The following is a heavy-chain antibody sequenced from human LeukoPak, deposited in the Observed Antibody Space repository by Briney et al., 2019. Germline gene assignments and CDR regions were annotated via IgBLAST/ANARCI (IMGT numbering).Heavy chain of an antibody. D-gene: IGHD2-2*01. CDR2: MNPNSGNT. Sequence: ASVKVSCKASGYTFTSYDINWVRQATGQGLEWMGWMNPNSGNTGYAQKFQGRVTMTRNTSISTAYMELSSLRSEDTAVYYCARVKDIVVVPAARVNAFDIWGQGTMVTVSS. V-gene: IGHV1-8*01. CDR3: ARVKDIVVVPAARVNAFDI. J-gene: IGHJ3*02. CDR1: GYTFTSYD.